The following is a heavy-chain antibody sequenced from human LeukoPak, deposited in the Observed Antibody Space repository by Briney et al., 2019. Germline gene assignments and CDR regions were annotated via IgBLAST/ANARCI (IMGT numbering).Heavy chain of an antibody. V-gene: IGHV1-2*02. J-gene: IGHJ4*02. D-gene: IGHD2-2*01. CDR2: INSNNGAT. Sequence: ASVKVSCKASGYTFTDYYIHWVRQAPGQGLEWMGWINSNNGATNYAQKFQGRVTMTRDTSISTAYMELTRLGSDDTAVYYCARDTKACSTPSCQTSFFDYWGQGTLVTVSS. CDR1: GYTFTDYY. CDR3: ARDTKACSTPSCQTSFFDY.